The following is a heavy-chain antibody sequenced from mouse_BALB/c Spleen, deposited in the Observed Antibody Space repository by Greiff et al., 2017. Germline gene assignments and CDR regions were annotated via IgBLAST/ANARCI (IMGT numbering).Heavy chain of an antibody. CDR1: GFAFSSYD. CDR2: ISSGGGST. CDR3: ARQRNYGAAY. J-gene: IGHJ3*01. D-gene: IGHD1-1*02. Sequence: EVKVEESGGGLVKPGGSLKLSCAASGFAFSSYDMSWVRQTPEKRLEWVAYISSGGGSTYYPDTVKGRFTISRDNAKNTLYLQMSSLKSEDTAMYYCARQRNYGAAYWGQGTLVTVSA. V-gene: IGHV5-12-1*01.